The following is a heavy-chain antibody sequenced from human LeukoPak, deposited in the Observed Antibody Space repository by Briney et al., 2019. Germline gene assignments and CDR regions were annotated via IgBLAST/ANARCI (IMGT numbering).Heavy chain of an antibody. J-gene: IGHJ3*02. CDR2: ISYSGST. CDR1: GGSINNYY. Sequence: SETMSLTCTVSGGSINNYYWSWIRQPPGEVLEWIGPISYSGSTNYNSSLRSRLTISVDTSKNQFSLKLNSVTAADTAVYYCARDSYTGSHFEDTFDIWGQGTMVTVSS. D-gene: IGHD1-26*01. V-gene: IGHV4-59*01. CDR3: ARDSYTGSHFEDTFDI.